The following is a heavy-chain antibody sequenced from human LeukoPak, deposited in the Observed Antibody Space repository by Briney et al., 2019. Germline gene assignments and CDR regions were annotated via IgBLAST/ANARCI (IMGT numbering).Heavy chain of an antibody. D-gene: IGHD6-13*01. CDR1: GYTFTGYY. CDR3: AHPHPAAGTDYYYGMDV. V-gene: IGHV1-2*02. Sequence: ASVKISCKASGYTFTGYYMHWVRQAPGQGLEWMGWINPNSGGTNYAQKFQGRVTMTRDTSISTAYMELSRLRSDDTAVYYCAHPHPAAGTDYYYGMDVWGQGTTVTVSS. CDR2: INPNSGGT. J-gene: IGHJ6*02.